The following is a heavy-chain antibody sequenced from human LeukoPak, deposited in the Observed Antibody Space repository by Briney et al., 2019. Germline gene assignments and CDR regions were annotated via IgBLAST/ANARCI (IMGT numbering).Heavy chain of an antibody. CDR3: ARDRSQRAYSYGPDGE. V-gene: IGHV3-30*01. D-gene: IGHD5-18*01. CDR2: ISYDGSNK. CDR1: GFTFSSYA. Sequence: PGRSLRLSCAASGFTFSSYAIHWVRQAPGKGLEWVAVISYDGSNKYYAASVKGRFTISRDNSKHTLYLQINSLRGEDTAVYYCARDRSQRAYSYGPDGEWGQGTLVTASS. J-gene: IGHJ4*02.